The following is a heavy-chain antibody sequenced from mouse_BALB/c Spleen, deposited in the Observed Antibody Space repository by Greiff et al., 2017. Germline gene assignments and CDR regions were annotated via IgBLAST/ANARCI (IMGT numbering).Heavy chain of an antibody. J-gene: IGHJ1*01. CDR2: IYPGDGDT. CDR3: ARETYGSSHWYFDV. V-gene: IGHV1-82*01. D-gene: IGHD1-1*01. CDR1: GYAFSSSW. Sequence: QVQLQQSGPELVKPGASVKISCKASGYAFSSSWMNWVRQRPGQGLEWIGRIYPGDGDTNYNGKFKGKATLTADKSSSTAYMQLSSLTSVDSAVYFCARETYGSSHWYFDVWGAGTTVTVSS.